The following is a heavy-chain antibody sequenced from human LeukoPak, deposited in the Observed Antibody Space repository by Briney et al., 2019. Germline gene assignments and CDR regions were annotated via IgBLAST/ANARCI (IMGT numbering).Heavy chain of an antibody. CDR2: IYSGGST. J-gene: IGHJ3*02. D-gene: IGHD1-26*01. CDR1: GFTVSSNY. V-gene: IGHV3-66*01. Sequence: PGGSLRLSCAASGFTVSSNYMSWVRQAPGKGLEWVSVIYSGGSTYYADSVKRRFTISRDNSKNTLYLQMNSLRAEDTAVYYCARENYRYSGSPEDAFGIWGQGTMVTVSS. CDR3: ARENYRYSGSPEDAFGI.